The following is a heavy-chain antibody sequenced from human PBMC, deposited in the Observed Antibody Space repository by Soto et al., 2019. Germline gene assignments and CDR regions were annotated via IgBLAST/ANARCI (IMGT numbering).Heavy chain of an antibody. CDR1: GGSISSYY. CDR2: IYYSGST. D-gene: IGHD4-17*01. Sequence: SETLSLTCTVSGGSISSYYWSWIRQPPGKGLEWIGYIYYSGSTNYNPSLKSRVTISVDTSKNQFSLKLSSDDTAVYYCARKIDYVGFDPWGQGTLVTVSS. J-gene: IGHJ5*02. CDR3: ARKIDYVGFDP. V-gene: IGHV4-59*01.